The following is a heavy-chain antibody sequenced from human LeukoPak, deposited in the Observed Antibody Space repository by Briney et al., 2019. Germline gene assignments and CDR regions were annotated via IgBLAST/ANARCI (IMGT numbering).Heavy chain of an antibody. CDR3: ARGRPHGNHY. Sequence: GSLRLSCAASGFTFSSYWMNWVRQAPGKGLVWVSRIASDGSTTTYADSVKGRFSTSRDNAKNTLYLQTNSLRVEDTAVYYCARGRPHGNHYWGKETLVTAPS. V-gene: IGHV3-74*01. CDR1: GFTFSSYW. J-gene: IGHJ4*02. D-gene: IGHD4-23*01. CDR2: IASDGSTT.